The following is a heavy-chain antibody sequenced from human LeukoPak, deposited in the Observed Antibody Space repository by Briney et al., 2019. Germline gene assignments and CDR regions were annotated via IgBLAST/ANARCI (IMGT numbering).Heavy chain of an antibody. V-gene: IGHV7-4-1*02. CDR1: GYTFTSYA. CDR3: ASHSGSYVLDY. J-gene: IGHJ4*02. Sequence: GASVKVSCKASGYTFTSYAMNWVRQAPGQGLEWMGWINTNTGNPTYAQGFTGRFVFSLDTSASTAYLQISSLKAEDTAVYHCASHSGSYVLDYWGQGTLVTVSS. CDR2: INTNTGNP. D-gene: IGHD1-26*01.